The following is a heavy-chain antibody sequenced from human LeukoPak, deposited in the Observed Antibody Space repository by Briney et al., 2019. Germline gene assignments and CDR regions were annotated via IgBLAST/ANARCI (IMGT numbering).Heavy chain of an antibody. J-gene: IGHJ4*02. V-gene: IGHV4-59*12. Sequence: SETLSLTCTVSGGSISSYYWSWIRQPPGKGLEWIGYIYYSGSTNYNPSLKSRVTISVDTSKNQFSLKLSSVTAADTAVYYCARGRVRQLLWFGELLGPNFDYWGQGTLVTVSS. D-gene: IGHD3-10*01. CDR3: ARGRVRQLLWFGELLGPNFDY. CDR2: IYYSGST. CDR1: GGSISSYY.